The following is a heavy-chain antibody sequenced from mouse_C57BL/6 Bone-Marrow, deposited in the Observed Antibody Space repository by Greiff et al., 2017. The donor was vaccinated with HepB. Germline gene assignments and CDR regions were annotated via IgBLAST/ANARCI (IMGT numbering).Heavy chain of an antibody. J-gene: IGHJ2*01. D-gene: IGHD1-1*01. Sequence: EVKLVESGPGLVKPSQSLSLTCSVTGYSITSGYYWNWIRQFPGNKLEWMGYISYDGSNNYNPSLKNRISITRDTSKNQFFLKLNSVTTEDTATYYDARDYGSSYPYFDYWGQGTTLTVSS. CDR3: ARDYGSSYPYFDY. CDR1: GYSITSGYY. CDR2: ISYDGSN. V-gene: IGHV3-6*01.